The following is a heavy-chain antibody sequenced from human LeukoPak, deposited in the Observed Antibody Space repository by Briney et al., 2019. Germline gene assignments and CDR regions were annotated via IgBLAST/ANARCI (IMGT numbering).Heavy chain of an antibody. CDR3: ARGRQDVTMIVVVMTAVSYYLDV. J-gene: IGHJ6*03. CDR1: GGSFSGYY. Sequence: SETLSLTCAVYGGSFSGYYWTWIRQTPEKGLEWIGEMNPSGSTNYNRSLKSRVTISVDTSKKQFSLELSSVTAADTAVYYCARGRQDVTMIVVVMTAVSYYLDVWGKGTTVTVS. V-gene: IGHV4-34*01. CDR2: MNPSGST. D-gene: IGHD3-22*01.